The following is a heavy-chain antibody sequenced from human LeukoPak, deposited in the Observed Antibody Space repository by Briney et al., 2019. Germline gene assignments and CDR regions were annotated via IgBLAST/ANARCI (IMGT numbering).Heavy chain of an antibody. Sequence: PGGSLRLSCEASGFTFSAYAMTWVRQAPGKGLEWVSSIGSDNKPHYSESVKGRFTISRDNSRNTLYLQINSLRPEDTAVFYCAKAPIAMTGSFFEYWGLGTLVTVSS. V-gene: IGHV3-NL1*01. CDR1: GFTFSAYA. D-gene: IGHD6-19*01. CDR2: IGSDNKP. CDR3: AKAPIAMTGSFFEY. J-gene: IGHJ4*02.